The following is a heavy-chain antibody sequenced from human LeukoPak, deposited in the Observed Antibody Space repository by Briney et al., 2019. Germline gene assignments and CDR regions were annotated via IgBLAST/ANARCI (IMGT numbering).Heavy chain of an antibody. V-gene: IGHV3-9*01. CDR1: GFTFDDYA. CDR3: AKDAYGGATFFYYMDV. CDR2: ISWNSGNI. Sequence: GGSLRLSCAGSGFTFDDYAVHWVRQTPGKGLEWVSGISWNSGNIAYADFVGGRFTISRDNAKNSLSLQMNSLSDEDTAVYYCAKDAYGGATFFYYMDVWGKGTTVTVSS. J-gene: IGHJ6*03. D-gene: IGHD2/OR15-2a*01.